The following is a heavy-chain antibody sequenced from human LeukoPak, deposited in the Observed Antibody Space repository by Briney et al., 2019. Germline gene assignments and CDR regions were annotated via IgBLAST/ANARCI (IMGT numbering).Heavy chain of an antibody. Sequence: GGSLRLSCAASGFTFSSYEMNWVRQAPGKGLEWASYISSSGSTIYYADSVKGRFTISRDNAKNSLYLQMNSLRAEDTAVYYCARGDSSGWYLYFDYWGQGTLVTVSS. CDR3: ARGDSSGWYLYFDY. CDR1: GFTFSSYE. CDR2: ISSSGSTI. J-gene: IGHJ4*02. V-gene: IGHV3-48*03. D-gene: IGHD6-19*01.